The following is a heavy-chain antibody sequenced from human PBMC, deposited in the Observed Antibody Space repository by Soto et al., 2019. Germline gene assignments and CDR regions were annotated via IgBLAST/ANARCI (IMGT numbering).Heavy chain of an antibody. J-gene: IGHJ6*03. CDR2: IYYSGST. D-gene: IGHD3-10*01. V-gene: IGHV4-39*01. CDR1: GCSISSSSYY. CDR3: TTNYYGSRNYYNLYYYYYYMAV. Sequence: SETLSLTCSVPGCSISSSSYYWGWIRQPPGKGLEWIGSIYYSGSTYYHPSLKGRVTISVETSKNQFSLKLSSVTAADTGVYYCTTNYYGSRNYYNLYYYYYYMAVWGKGTTVTVSS.